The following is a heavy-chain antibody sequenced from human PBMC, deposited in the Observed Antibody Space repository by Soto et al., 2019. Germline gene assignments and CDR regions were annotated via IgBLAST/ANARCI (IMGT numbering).Heavy chain of an antibody. CDR1: GFTFSSYG. Sequence: QVQLVESGGGVVQPGRSLRLSCAASGFTFSSYGMHWVRQAPGKGLEWVAVISYDGSNKYYADSVKGRFTISRDNSKNTLYLQMNSLRAEDTAVYYCAKDGGWVVFLSHIDYWGQGTLVTVSS. CDR2: ISYDGSNK. V-gene: IGHV3-30*18. D-gene: IGHD2-15*01. J-gene: IGHJ4*02. CDR3: AKDGGWVVFLSHIDY.